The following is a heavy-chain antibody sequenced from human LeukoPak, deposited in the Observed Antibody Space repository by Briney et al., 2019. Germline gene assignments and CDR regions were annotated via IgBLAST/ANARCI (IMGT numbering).Heavy chain of an antibody. Sequence: SETLSLTCTVSGDSISSYYWTWIRQPPGKGLEWIGYIYYSGSTNYNPSLKSRVTISVDTSKNQFSLKLSSVTAADTAVYYCARSELYYFDYWGQGTLVTVSS. CDR3: ARSELYYFDY. CDR2: IYYSGST. CDR1: GDSISSYY. V-gene: IGHV4-59*01. J-gene: IGHJ4*02. D-gene: IGHD1-14*01.